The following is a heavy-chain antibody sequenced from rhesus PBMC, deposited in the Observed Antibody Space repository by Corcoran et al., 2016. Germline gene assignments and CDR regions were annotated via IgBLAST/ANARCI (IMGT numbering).Heavy chain of an antibody. CDR2: IYGSSGST. Sequence: QVQLQESGPGVVKPSETLSLTCAVSGFSISSGYDWSWIRQPPGKGLEWIGYIYGSSGSTNYNPSLKNRVTISKATSKTQFSLRLSSVTAADTAVYYCATFTTTVMGFDYWGQGVLVTVSS. D-gene: IGHD2-27*01. CDR3: ATFTTTVMGFDY. V-gene: IGHV4-76*01. J-gene: IGHJ4*01. CDR1: GFSISSGYD.